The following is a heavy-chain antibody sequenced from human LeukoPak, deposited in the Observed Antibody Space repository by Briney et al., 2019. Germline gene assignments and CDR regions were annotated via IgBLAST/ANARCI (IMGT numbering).Heavy chain of an antibody. CDR3: ARDRFISRGRDGMDV. V-gene: IGHV3-30-3*01. Sequence: PGRSLRLSCAASGFTFSSYAMHWVRQAPGKGLEWVAVISYDGSNKYYADSVKGRFTISRDNSKNTLYLQMNSLRAEDTAVYYCARDRFISRGRDGMDVWGQGTTVTVSS. D-gene: IGHD5-24*01. CDR1: GFTFSSYA. J-gene: IGHJ6*02. CDR2: ISYDGSNK.